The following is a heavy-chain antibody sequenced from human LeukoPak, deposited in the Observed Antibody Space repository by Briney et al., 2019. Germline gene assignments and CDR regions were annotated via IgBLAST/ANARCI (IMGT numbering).Heavy chain of an antibody. CDR3: ARVVFGFDP. CDR1: GGSISSYY. D-gene: IGHD3-10*01. CDR2: IYYSGST. J-gene: IGHJ5*02. Sequence: PSETLSLTCTVSGGSISSYYWSWLRQPPGKGLEWIGYIYYSGSTNYNPSLKSLVTISVDTSKNQFSLKLSSVTAADTAVYYCARVVFGFDPWGQGTLVTVSS. V-gene: IGHV4-59*01.